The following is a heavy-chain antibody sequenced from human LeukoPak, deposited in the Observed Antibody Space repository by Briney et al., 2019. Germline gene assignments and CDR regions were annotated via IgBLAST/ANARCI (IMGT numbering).Heavy chain of an antibody. D-gene: IGHD3-10*01. CDR3: ARAPEGGIYGSGVCEV. V-gene: IGHV1-69*01. CDR2: IIPIFGTA. CDR1: GGTFSSYA. J-gene: IGHJ3*01. Sequence: ASVKVSCKASGGTFSSYAISWVRQAPGQGLEWMGGIIPIFGTANYAQKFQGRVTITADESTRTACMELSRLRSEDTAVYYCARAPEGGIYGSGVCEVWGQGTVITVSS.